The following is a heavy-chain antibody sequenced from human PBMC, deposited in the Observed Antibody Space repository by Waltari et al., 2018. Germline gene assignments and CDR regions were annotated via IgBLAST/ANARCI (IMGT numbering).Heavy chain of an antibody. V-gene: IGHV1-3*01. J-gene: IGHJ3*02. CDR3: ARSEFRVGSFDAFDI. CDR1: GYTFTSYA. CDR2: INAGNGNT. Sequence: QVQLVQSGAEVKKPGASVKVSCKASGYTFTSYAMHWVRQAPGQRLEWMGWINAGNGNTKYSQKFQGRVTITRDTSASTAYMELSSLRSEDTAVYYCARSEFRVGSFDAFDIWGQGTMVTVSS. D-gene: IGHD3-3*01.